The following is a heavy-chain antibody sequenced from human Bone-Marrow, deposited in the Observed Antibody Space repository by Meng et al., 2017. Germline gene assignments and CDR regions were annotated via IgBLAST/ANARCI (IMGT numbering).Heavy chain of an antibody. CDR3: ARVAYRWGGDCSYFDY. CDR2: MYHSGTT. Sequence: QVQLQESGPGLVKPSGTPSPPCAVPGGSISSSNWWNWVRQPPGKGLERSGEMYHSGTTSYNPSIKSRSTIAVDTSKNQFSLKLSSVTAADTAVYYCARVAYRWGGDCSYFDYWGQGTLVTVSS. CDR1: GGSISSSNW. D-gene: IGHD2-21*02. J-gene: IGHJ4*02. V-gene: IGHV4-4*02.